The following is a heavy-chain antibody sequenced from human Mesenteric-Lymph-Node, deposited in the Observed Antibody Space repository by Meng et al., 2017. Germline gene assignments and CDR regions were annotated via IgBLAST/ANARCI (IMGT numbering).Heavy chain of an antibody. V-gene: IGHV1-69*13. CDR2: IIPIFGTA. D-gene: IGHD4-17*01. CDR1: GGTFSSYA. CDR3: ARADYYGDYGIDYYGMDV. Sequence: SVKVSCKASGGTFSSYAISWVRQAPGQGLEWMGGIIPIFGTANYAQKFQGRVTITADESTSTAYMELSSLRSEDTAVYYCARADYYGDYGIDYYGMDVWGHGTTVTVSS. J-gene: IGHJ6*02.